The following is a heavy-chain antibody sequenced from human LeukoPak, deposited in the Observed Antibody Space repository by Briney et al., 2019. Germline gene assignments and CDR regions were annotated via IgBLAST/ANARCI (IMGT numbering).Heavy chain of an antibody. CDR3: ARNPPPAELVLSDY. CDR2: VWFDGTNK. V-gene: IGHV3-30*19. J-gene: IGHJ4*02. D-gene: IGHD1-7*01. CDR1: GFTFTNYG. Sequence: GGSLRLSCAASGFTFTNYGMHWVRQAPGKGLEWVAVVWFDGTNKYYADSVKGRFTISRDNSKNTVYLQMNSLRAEDTAVYYCARNPPPAELVLSDYWGQGTLVTVSS.